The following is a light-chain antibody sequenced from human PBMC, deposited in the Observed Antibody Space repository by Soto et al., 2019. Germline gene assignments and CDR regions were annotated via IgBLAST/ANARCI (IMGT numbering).Light chain of an antibody. CDR1: QSVSSRY. J-gene: IGKJ5*01. Sequence: DIVLTQSPGTLSLSPGARATLSCRASQSVSSRYLAWYQQKPGQAPRLLIYGASSRATGIPDRFSGSGSGTDFTLTISRLEPEDFAVYYCQQYGSSPPSTFGQGTRLEIK. CDR2: GAS. CDR3: QQYGSSPPST. V-gene: IGKV3-20*01.